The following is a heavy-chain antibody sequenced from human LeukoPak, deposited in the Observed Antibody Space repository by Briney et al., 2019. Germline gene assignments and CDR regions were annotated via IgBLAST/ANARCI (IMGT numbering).Heavy chain of an antibody. Sequence: GGSLRLSCAASGFTFSSYSMNWVSQAPGKGLEWVSYISSSSTIYYADSVKGRFTISRDNAKNSLYLQMNSLRAEDTAVYYCAIMVRGVIITDFDYWGQGTLVTVSS. V-gene: IGHV3-48*01. CDR2: ISSSSTI. CDR3: AIMVRGVIITDFDY. CDR1: GFTFSSYS. J-gene: IGHJ4*02. D-gene: IGHD3-10*01.